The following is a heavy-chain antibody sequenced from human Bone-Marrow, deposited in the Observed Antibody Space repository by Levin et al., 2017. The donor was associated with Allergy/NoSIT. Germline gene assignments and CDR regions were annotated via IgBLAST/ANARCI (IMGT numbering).Heavy chain of an antibody. V-gene: IGHV3-21*01. CDR2: ITSTSKYI. D-gene: IGHD6-13*01. J-gene: IGHJ6*02. CDR3: ARAAGAAGRGGMDV. Sequence: LSLTCATSCFPFRTSGMAWVRQAPGKGLEWVASITSTSKYIHYADSVKGRFTISRDNANNSLSLQMNRLRGEDTAVYYCARAAGAAGRGGMDVWGQGTTVTVSS. CDR1: CFPFRTSG.